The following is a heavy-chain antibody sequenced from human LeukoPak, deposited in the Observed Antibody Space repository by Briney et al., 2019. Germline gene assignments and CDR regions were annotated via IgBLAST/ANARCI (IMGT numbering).Heavy chain of an antibody. CDR3: ARSFTGYDSSGYYYVNYFDY. D-gene: IGHD3-22*01. CDR1: GYTFTSYD. J-gene: IGHJ4*02. Sequence: GASVKVSCKASGYTFTSYDINWVRQAPGQGLEWMGWMNPNSGNTGYAQKFQGRVTITRNTPISTAYMELSSLRSEDTAVYYCARSFTGYDSSGYYYVNYFDYWGQGTLVTVSS. CDR2: MNPNSGNT. V-gene: IGHV1-8*03.